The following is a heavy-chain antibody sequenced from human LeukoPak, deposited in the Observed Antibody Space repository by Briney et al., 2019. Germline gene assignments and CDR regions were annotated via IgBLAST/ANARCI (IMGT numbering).Heavy chain of an antibody. CDR3: ARDYKYAFDN. CDR1: GFRFSDYS. CDR2: IGISSGNT. Sequence: PGGSLRLSCAASGFRFSDYSMNWVRQAPGKGLEWISYIGISSGNTNYADSVKGRFTISGDKAKNSLYLQMNSLRVEDAAAYYCARDYKYAFDNWGQGTLVTVSS. D-gene: IGHD5-24*01. V-gene: IGHV3-48*01. J-gene: IGHJ4*02.